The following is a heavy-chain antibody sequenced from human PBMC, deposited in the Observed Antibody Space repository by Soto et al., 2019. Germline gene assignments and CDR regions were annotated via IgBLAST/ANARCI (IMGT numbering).Heavy chain of an antibody. CDR1: SDSISRSVW. D-gene: IGHD7-27*01. V-gene: IGHV4-4*02. CDR2: VFHTGDT. CDR3: ARKAWVRFDY. J-gene: IGHJ4*02. Sequence: SETLSLTCAVSSDSISRSVWWTWVRQPPGKGLEWIGEVFHTGDTNYNPSLKSRVTMSVDKSTNEFSLKVTSVTAADTATYYCARKAWVRFDYWGQGALVTV.